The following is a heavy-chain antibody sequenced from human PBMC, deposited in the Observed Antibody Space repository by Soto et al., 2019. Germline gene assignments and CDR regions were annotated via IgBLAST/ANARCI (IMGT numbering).Heavy chain of an antibody. J-gene: IGHJ4*02. V-gene: IGHV1-24*01. Sequence: GASVKVSCKVSGYTLTELSMHWVRQAPGKGLEWMGGFDPEDGETIYAQKFQGRVTMTEDTSTDTAYMELSSLRSEDTAVYYCATAGYCSGGSCYLFDYWGQGTLVTVSS. CDR2: FDPEDGET. CDR1: GYTLTELS. CDR3: ATAGYCSGGSCYLFDY. D-gene: IGHD2-15*01.